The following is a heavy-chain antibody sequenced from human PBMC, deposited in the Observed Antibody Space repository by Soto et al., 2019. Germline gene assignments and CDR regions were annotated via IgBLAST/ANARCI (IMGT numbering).Heavy chain of an antibody. CDR2: IYYSGST. CDR3: ARPIVAHRNDAFDI. CDR1: GDSISSSSYF. Sequence: SETLSLTCTVSGDSISSSSYFWGWIRQPPGKGLEWIGSIYYSGSTFYNPSLKSRVTISGDTSKSQFSLKLNSVTAADTAVYYCARPIVAHRNDAFDIWGQGTMVTV. V-gene: IGHV4-39*01. D-gene: IGHD5-12*01. J-gene: IGHJ3*02.